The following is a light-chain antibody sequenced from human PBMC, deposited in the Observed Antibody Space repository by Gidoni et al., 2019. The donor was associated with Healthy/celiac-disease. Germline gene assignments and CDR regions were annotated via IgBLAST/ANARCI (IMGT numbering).Light chain of an antibody. Sequence: AIQLTQSPSSLSASVGDRVTITCRASQGISSALAWYQQKPGKAPKLLIYDASSLESVVPSRFSGSGSATYFTLTISSLHPEDFATYYCQQFNSYPLTFGGGTKVEIK. CDR3: QQFNSYPLT. V-gene: IGKV1-13*02. J-gene: IGKJ4*01. CDR2: DAS. CDR1: QGISSA.